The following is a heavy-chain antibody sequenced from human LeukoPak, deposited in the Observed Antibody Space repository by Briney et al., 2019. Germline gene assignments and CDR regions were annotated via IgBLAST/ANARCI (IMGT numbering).Heavy chain of an antibody. Sequence: ASVKVSCKASGYTFTSYGISWVRQAPGQGLEWMGWISAYNGNTNYAQKLQGGVTMTTDTSTSTAYMELRSLRSDDTAVYYCAGDLTMVRGVIITWFDPWGQGTLVTVSS. J-gene: IGHJ5*02. CDR2: ISAYNGNT. D-gene: IGHD3-10*01. V-gene: IGHV1-18*01. CDR3: AGDLTMVRGVIITWFDP. CDR1: GYTFTSYG.